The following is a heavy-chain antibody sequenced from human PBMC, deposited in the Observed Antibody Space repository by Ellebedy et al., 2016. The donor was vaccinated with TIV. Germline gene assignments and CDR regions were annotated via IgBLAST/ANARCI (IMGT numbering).Heavy chain of an antibody. D-gene: IGHD1-14*01. CDR1: GGSFSGYY. Sequence: SETLSLTXAVYGGSFSGYYWSWIRQPPGKGLEWIGEINHSGSTNYNPSLKSRVTISVDTSKNQFSLKLSSVTAADTAVYYCARAHDHYNWFDPWGQGTLVTVSS. J-gene: IGHJ5*02. V-gene: IGHV4-34*01. CDR3: ARAHDHYNWFDP. CDR2: INHSGST.